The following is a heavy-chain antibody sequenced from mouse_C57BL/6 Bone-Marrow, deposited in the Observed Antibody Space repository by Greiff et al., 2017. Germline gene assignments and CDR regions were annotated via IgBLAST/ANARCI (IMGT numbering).Heavy chain of an antibody. V-gene: IGHV1-42*01. D-gene: IGHD1-1*01. CDR3: ARYYGSSRYYAMDY. CDR2: INPSTGGT. CDR1: GYSFTGYY. Sequence: VQLQQSGPELVKPGASVKISCKASGYSFTGYYMNWVKQSPEKSLEWIGEINPSTGGTTYNQKFKAKATLTVDQSSSTAYMQLKSLTSEDSAVYYCARYYGSSRYYAMDYWGQGTSVTVSS. J-gene: IGHJ4*01.